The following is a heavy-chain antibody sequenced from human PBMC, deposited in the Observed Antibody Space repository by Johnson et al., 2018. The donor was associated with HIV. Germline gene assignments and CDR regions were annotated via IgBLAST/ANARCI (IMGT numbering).Heavy chain of an antibody. D-gene: IGHD1-26*01. V-gene: IGHV3-66*02. CDR2: LYADGRT. J-gene: IGHJ3*01. Sequence: VQLVESGGGLVQPGGSLRLSCAASGFIVSSEYMTWFRQAPGKGLEWVSVLYADGRTYYADSVKGRFTVSSDYSENTLYLQMNSLTAEDTAVYYCATKGSKWELIVEGFAVWGQGTMVTVSS. CDR3: ATKGSKWELIVEGFAV. CDR1: GFIVSSEY.